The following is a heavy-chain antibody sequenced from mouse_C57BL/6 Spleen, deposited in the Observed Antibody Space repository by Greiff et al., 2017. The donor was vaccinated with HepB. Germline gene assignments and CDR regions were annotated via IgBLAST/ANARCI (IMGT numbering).Heavy chain of an antibody. CDR1: GYAFSSSW. CDR3: ARGPIYFDY. CDR2: IYPGDGDT. V-gene: IGHV1-82*01. Sequence: VQLQQSGPELVKPGASVKISCKASGYAFSSSWMNWVKQRPGKGLEWIGRIYPGDGDTNYNGKFKGKATLTADKSSSTAYMQLSSLTSEDSAVYLCARGPIYFDYWGQGTTLTVSS. J-gene: IGHJ2*01.